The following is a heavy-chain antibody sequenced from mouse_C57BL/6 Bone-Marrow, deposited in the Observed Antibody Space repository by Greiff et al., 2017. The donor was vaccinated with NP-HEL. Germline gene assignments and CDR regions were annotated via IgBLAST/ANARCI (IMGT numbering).Heavy chain of an antibody. V-gene: IGHV7-1*01. CDR3: ARYALDWYFEV. Sequence: EVKLVEDVGGGLVQSGRSLRLSCATSGFTFSDFYMEWVRQAPGKGLEWIAASRNKANDYTTEYSASVKGRFIVSRDTSQSILYLQMNALRAEDTAIYYCARYALDWYFEVWGTGTTVTVSS. CDR2: SRNKANDYTT. CDR1: GFTFSDFY. J-gene: IGHJ1*03.